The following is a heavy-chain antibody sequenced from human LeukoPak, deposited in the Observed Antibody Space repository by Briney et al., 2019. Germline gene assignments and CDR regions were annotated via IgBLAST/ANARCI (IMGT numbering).Heavy chain of an antibody. V-gene: IGHV4-59*01. J-gene: IGHJ4*02. CDR1: GDPISGSF. CDR3: AREVRVSGYFEY. Sequence: SETLSLTCTVSGDPISGSFWSWIRQPPGKGLEWIGFIYDSENIQYNPSLKSRVTISADSSKNQFSLRLGSVTAEDTAVYYCAREVRVSGYFEYWGQGTLVTVSS. CDR2: IYDSENI. D-gene: IGHD6-25*01.